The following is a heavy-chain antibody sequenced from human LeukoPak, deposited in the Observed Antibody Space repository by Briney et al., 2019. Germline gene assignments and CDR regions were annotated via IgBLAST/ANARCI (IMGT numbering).Heavy chain of an antibody. D-gene: IGHD5-18*01. CDR2: ISSSGSTI. Sequence: GGSLRLSCAASGFTFSSYEMNWVRQAPGKGLEWVSYISSSGSTIYYAESVKGRFTISRDNAKNSLYLQMNSLRAEDTAVYYCARVGLIQLWLREGYYFDYWGQGTLVTVSS. V-gene: IGHV3-48*03. CDR1: GFTFSSYE. J-gene: IGHJ4*02. CDR3: ARVGLIQLWLREGYYFDY.